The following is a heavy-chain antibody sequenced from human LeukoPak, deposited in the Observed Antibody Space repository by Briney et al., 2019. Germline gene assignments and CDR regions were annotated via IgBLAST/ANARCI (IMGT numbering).Heavy chain of an antibody. V-gene: IGHV3-23*01. CDR1: GFAFSNYA. J-gene: IGHJ4*02. CDR3: AKAVRSMVTGGGYFDS. D-gene: IGHD3-10*01. CDR2: LSGVGVSR. Sequence: PGGSLRVSCAAPGFAFSNYAMSWVRQAPGKGLEWVLSLSGVGVSRYYTESVLGRFSISRENSKNTLYLQMNSLRAEDTAVYYCAKAVRSMVTGGGYFDSWGQGTLVTVSS.